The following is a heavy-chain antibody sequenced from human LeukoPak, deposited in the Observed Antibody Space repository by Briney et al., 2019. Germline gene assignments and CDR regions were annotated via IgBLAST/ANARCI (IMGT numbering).Heavy chain of an antibody. V-gene: IGHV4-59*01. CDR3: ASVGGYYGSGSYYIGWFDP. D-gene: IGHD3-10*01. J-gene: IGHJ5*02. CDR1: GGSISSYY. CDR2: IYYSGST. Sequence: SETLSLTCTVSGGSISSYYWSWIRQPPGKGLEWIGYIYYSGSTNYNPSLKSRVTISVDTSKNQFSLKLSSVTAADTAVYYCASVGGYYGSGSYYIGWFDPWGQGTLVTVSS.